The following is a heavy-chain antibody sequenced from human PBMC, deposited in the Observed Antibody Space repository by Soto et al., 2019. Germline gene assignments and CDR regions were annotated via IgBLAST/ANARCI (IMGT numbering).Heavy chain of an antibody. V-gene: IGHV3-30*14. CDR3: ARVRLSISVNDALDV. Sequence: ESGGGVVQPGRSLRLSCAASGFPFSDYVIHWVRQAAGKGLEWVASMTYDGATEYYADSVKGRFTMSRDNSKRTLSLQMNSLRPEDTAVYYCARVRLSISVNDALDVWGQGTTVTVSS. J-gene: IGHJ3*01. CDR2: MTYDGATE. CDR1: GFPFSDYV. D-gene: IGHD2-2*01.